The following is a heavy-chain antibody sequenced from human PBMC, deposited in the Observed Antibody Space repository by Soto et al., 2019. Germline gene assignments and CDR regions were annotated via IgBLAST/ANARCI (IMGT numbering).Heavy chain of an antibody. V-gene: IGHV3-48*03. CDR3: ARERGGLSGADV. J-gene: IGHJ6*02. Sequence: GGSLRLSCAGYGFTLSNYEMNWVRQAPGKGLEWVSYISTGGSSIYYADSVKGRFTIARDNGKNSVYLQMSSLRAEDTATYYCARERGGLSGADVWGQGTTVTVSS. CDR2: ISTGGSSI. D-gene: IGHD1-26*01. CDR1: GFTLSNYE.